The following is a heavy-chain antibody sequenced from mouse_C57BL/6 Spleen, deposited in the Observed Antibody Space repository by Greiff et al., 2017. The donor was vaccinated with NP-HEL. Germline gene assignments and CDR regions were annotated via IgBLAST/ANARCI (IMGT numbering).Heavy chain of an antibody. V-gene: IGHV1-22*01. CDR1: GYTFTDYN. CDR2: INPNNGGT. Sequence: EVQRVESGPELVKPGASVKMSCKASGYTFTDYNMHWVKQSHGKSLEWIGYINPNNGGTSYNQKFKGKATLTVNKSSSTAYMELRSPTSEDSAVYYCARSAIYYDYDNAMDYWGQGTSVTVSS. CDR3: ARSAIYYDYDNAMDY. J-gene: IGHJ4*01. D-gene: IGHD2-4*01.